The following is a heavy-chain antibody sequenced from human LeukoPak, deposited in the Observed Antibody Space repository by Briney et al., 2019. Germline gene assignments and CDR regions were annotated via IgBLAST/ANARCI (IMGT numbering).Heavy chain of an antibody. Sequence: PSETLSLTCAVYGGSFSGYYWSWIRQPPGKGLEWIGEINHSGSTNYNPSLLCRVTMSVDTSKNQFSLRLSSVTAADTAVYYCARGPNFDWLSSNYYYYGMDVWGQGTTVTVSS. CDR3: ARGPNFDWLSSNYYYYGMDV. D-gene: IGHD3-9*01. CDR1: GGSFSGYY. J-gene: IGHJ6*02. V-gene: IGHV4-34*01. CDR2: INHSGST.